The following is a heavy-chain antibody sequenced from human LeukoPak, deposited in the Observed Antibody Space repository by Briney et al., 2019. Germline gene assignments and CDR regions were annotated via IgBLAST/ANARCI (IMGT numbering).Heavy chain of an antibody. CDR3: ARRQRPYYFDY. J-gene: IGHJ4*02. CDR1: GGSISSYY. CDR2: IYYSGST. V-gene: IGHV4-59*01. D-gene: IGHD2-2*01. Sequence: PSGTLSLTCTVSGGSISSYYWSWIRQSPGKGLECIGYIYYSGSTNYNPSLESRVTISVDTSKSTNQISLKLSSVTAADTAVYYCARRQRPYYFDYWGQGILVTVSS.